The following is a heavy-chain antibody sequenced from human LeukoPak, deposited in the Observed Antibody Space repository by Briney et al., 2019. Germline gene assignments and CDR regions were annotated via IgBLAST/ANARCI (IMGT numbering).Heavy chain of an antibody. J-gene: IGHJ4*02. V-gene: IGHV1-18*01. CDR2: ISAYNGNT. CDR1: GYTFTSSG. Sequence: EASVKVSCKASGYTFTSSGISWVRQAPGQGLEWMGWISAYNGNTNHAQKLQGRVTMTTDTSTTTAYMELRSLRSDDTAVYYCARADIVVVVAADYYFDYWGQGTLVTVSS. CDR3: ARADIVVVVAADYYFDY. D-gene: IGHD2-15*01.